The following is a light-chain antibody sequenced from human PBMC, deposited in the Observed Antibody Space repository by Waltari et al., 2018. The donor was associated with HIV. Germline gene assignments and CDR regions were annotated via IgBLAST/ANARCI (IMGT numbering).Light chain of an antibody. V-gene: IGKV4-1*01. Sequence: DIVMTQSPDSLVVSLGERATINCKSSQSVLYSSNNKNYLAWYQQKPGQPPKLPISWASTRESGVPDRFSGSGSGTDFTLTISSLQAEDVAVYYCQQYYSTPTFGQGTKVEIK. CDR2: WAS. CDR3: QQYYSTPT. J-gene: IGKJ1*01. CDR1: QSVLYSSNNKNY.